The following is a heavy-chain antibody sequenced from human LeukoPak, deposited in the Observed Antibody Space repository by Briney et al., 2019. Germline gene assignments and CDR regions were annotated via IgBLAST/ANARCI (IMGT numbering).Heavy chain of an antibody. CDR3: AREGSSSWYTPYYYYYGMDV. V-gene: IGHV6-1*01. CDR2: TYYRSKWYN. D-gene: IGHD6-13*01. CDR1: GDSVSSNSAA. J-gene: IGHJ6*02. Sequence: SQTLSLTCALSGDSVSSNSAAWNWIRKSPSRGLEWLGRTYYRSKWYNDYAVSVKSRITINPDTSKNQFSLQLNSVTPEDTAVYYCAREGSSSWYTPYYYYYGMDVWGQGTTVTVSS.